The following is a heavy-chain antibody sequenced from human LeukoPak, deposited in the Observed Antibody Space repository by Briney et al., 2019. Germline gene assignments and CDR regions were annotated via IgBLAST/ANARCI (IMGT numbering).Heavy chain of an antibody. D-gene: IGHD3-10*01. V-gene: IGHV3-48*02. CDR3: ASGYYYGLDI. CDR1: GLTFSSYS. J-gene: IGHJ3*02. Sequence: PGGSLRLSCSASGLTFSSYSMNWVRQPPGKGLEWFSYISSSSRTIYYADSVKGRFTISRDNAKNSLYLQMNSLRDEDTAVYYCASGYYYGLDIWGQGTMVTVSS. CDR2: ISSSSRTI.